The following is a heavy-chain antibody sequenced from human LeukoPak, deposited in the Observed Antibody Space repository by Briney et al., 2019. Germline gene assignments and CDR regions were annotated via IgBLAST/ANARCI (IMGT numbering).Heavy chain of an antibody. CDR2: INMDGSST. J-gene: IGHJ4*02. V-gene: IGHV3-74*01. CDR3: ARSFGGDTDY. Sequence: HPGGSLRLSCAASGFTFSGHWMHWVRQAPGKGLVWVSRINMDGSSTSYADSVKGRFTISRDNAKNTLYLQMNSLRAEDTAVYYCARSFGGDTDYWGQGTLVTVSS. D-gene: IGHD2-21*01. CDR1: GFTFSGHW.